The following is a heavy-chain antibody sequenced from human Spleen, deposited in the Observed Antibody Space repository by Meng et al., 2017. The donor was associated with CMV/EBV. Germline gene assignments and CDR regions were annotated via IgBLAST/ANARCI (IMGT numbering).Heavy chain of an antibody. V-gene: IGHV1-46*01. CDR1: GYTFTSYY. CDR3: ARVSYYDSSLG. D-gene: IGHD3-22*01. J-gene: IGHJ4*02. Sequence: SCKASGYTFTSYYMHWVRQASGQGLEWKGIINPSGGSTSYAQKFQGRVTMTRDTSTSTVYTELSSLRSEDTAVYYCARVSYYDSSLGWGQGTLVTVSS. CDR2: INPSGGST.